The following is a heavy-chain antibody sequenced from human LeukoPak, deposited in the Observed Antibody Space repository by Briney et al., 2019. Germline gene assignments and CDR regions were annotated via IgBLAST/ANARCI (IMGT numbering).Heavy chain of an antibody. CDR1: GFTFSDHY. Sequence: PGGSLRLFCAASGFTFSDHYMSWIRQAPGKGLEWVSYISSSGSTIYYADSVKGRFTISRDNAKNSLYLQMNSLRAEDTAVYYRARDKGGGDRRGVDIWGQGTMVTVSS. V-gene: IGHV3-11*01. D-gene: IGHD2-21*02. CDR3: ARDKGGGDRRGVDI. J-gene: IGHJ3*02. CDR2: ISSSGSTI.